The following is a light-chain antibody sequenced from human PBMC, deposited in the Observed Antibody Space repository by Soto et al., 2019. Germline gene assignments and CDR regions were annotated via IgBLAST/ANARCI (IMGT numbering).Light chain of an antibody. CDR2: EVS. V-gene: IGLV2-14*01. CDR1: SSDVGNYKY. CDR3: FSYTSSGTYV. J-gene: IGLJ1*01. Sequence: QSALTQPASVSRSPGQSITISCTGTSSDVGNYKYVSWYQQHPGKAPKLMIYEVSNRPSGVSNRFSGSKSGNTASLTISGRQAEEETDYYCFSYTSSGTYVFGTGTKLTVL.